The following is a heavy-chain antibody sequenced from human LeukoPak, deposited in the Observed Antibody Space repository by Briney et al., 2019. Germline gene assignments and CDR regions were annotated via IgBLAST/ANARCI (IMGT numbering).Heavy chain of an antibody. V-gene: IGHV4-30-2*01. CDR2: IYHTGST. CDR3: ARGDGSGSGRWFDP. CDR1: GASISSGTYS. D-gene: IGHD3-10*01. Sequence: PSETLSLTCTVSGASISSGTYSWSWIRQPPGEGLEWIGYIYHTGSTYYNPSLKGRVTISVDRSKNQFSLNLNFVTAADTALYCCARGDGSGSGRWFDPWGQGTLITVSS. J-gene: IGHJ5*02.